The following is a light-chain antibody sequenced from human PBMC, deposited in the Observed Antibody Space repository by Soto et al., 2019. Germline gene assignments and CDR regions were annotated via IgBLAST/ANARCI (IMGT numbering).Light chain of an antibody. CDR1: QTISTY. CDR2: SAS. CDR3: QQSYLNPFT. V-gene: IGKV1-39*01. J-gene: IGKJ2*01. Sequence: DIQMTQSPSSLSASVGARVTISCRAGQTISTYLTLYQQTPGKAPKLLIHSASSLQSGVPLRFSGSGSGTDFTLTISSLQPEDVATYFCQQSYLNPFTFGQGTKLEIK.